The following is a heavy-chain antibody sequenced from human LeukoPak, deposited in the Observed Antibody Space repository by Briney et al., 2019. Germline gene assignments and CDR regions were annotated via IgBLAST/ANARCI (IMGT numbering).Heavy chain of an antibody. D-gene: IGHD5-12*01. J-gene: IGHJ4*02. Sequence: ASVKVSCKASVYTFTGYYMHWVRQAPGQRLEWMGWINPNSGGTNYAQSFQGRVTMTRDTSISTAYMDLSRLRSDDTAVYYCARGGTYSGYNFDYWGQGTLVTVSS. CDR1: VYTFTGYY. V-gene: IGHV1-2*02. CDR3: ARGGTYSGYNFDY. CDR2: INPNSGGT.